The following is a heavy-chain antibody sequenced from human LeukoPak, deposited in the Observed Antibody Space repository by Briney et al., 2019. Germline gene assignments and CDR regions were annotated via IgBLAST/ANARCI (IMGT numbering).Heavy chain of an antibody. Sequence: GGSLRLSCTASGFTFGDYAMSWFRRAPGKGLEWVGFIRSKAYGGTTEYAASVKGRFTISRDDSKSIAYLQMNSLKTEDTAVYYCTRAGMVRGLQSYYYYYGMDVWGQGTTVTVSS. CDR2: IRSKAYGGTT. D-gene: IGHD3-10*01. CDR1: GFTFGDYA. J-gene: IGHJ6*02. V-gene: IGHV3-49*03. CDR3: TRAGMVRGLQSYYYYYGMDV.